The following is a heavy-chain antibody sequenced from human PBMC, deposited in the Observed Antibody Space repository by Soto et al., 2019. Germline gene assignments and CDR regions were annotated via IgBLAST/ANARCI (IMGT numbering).Heavy chain of an antibody. CDR1: GGSISSTSYY. V-gene: IGHV4-39*01. CDR3: SRHYPSSATILPGVY. J-gene: IGHJ4*02. Sequence: PSETLSLTCSVSGGSISSTSYYWGWIRQPPGKGLEWIGSIYYSGSTYYNPSLKSRVTISVDTSKNQFSLKLNSVTAADTAVYYCSRHYPSSATILPGVYWGQGNLVTVSS. D-gene: IGHD3-9*01. CDR2: IYYSGST.